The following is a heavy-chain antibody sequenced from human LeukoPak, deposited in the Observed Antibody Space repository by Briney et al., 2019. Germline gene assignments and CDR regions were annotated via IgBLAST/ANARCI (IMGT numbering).Heavy chain of an antibody. J-gene: IGHJ4*02. CDR2: IYTSGST. Sequence: SETLSLTCTVSGGSISSGSYYWSWIRQPAGKGLEWIGRIYTSGSTNYNPSLKRRVTISVDTSKNQFSLKLSSVTAADTAVYYCARGGYSYGVLYFDYWGQGTLVTVSS. CDR3: ARGGYSYGVLYFDY. CDR1: GGSISSGSYY. V-gene: IGHV4-61*02. D-gene: IGHD5-18*01.